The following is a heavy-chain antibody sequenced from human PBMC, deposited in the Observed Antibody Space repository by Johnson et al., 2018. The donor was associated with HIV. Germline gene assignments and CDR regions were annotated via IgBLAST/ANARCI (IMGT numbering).Heavy chain of an antibody. V-gene: IGHV3-30*04. D-gene: IGHD3-10*02. CDR2: ISYDGSNK. CDR1: GFTFSTYA. J-gene: IGHJ3*02. Sequence: QVQLVESGGGVVQPGRSLRLSCVASGFTFSTYAIHWVRQAPGKGLEWVAAISYDGSNKYYADSVKGRFTISRDNSKNNLYLQMNSLIAEDTAVYYCARDNMLWELHGFDIWGQGTVVTVSS. CDR3: ARDNMLWELHGFDI.